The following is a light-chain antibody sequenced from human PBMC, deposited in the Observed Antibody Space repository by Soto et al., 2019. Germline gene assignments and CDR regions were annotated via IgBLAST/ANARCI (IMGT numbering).Light chain of an antibody. V-gene: IGLV2-11*01. CDR1: SSDVSGYNY. CDR2: DVT. CDR3: CSYAGSDILI. Sequence: QSVLTQPRSVSGSPGQSVTISCTGTSSDVSGYNYVSWYQRHPGKAPKLIISDVTKRPSGVPDRFSGSKSGNTASLTISGLQAEDEADYDCCSYAGSDILIFGGGTKLTVL. J-gene: IGLJ2*01.